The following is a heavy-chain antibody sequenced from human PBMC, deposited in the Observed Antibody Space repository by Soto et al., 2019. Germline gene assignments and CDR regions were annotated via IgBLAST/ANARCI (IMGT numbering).Heavy chain of an antibody. CDR3: ARAVPIVSTAN. J-gene: IGHJ4*02. CDR2: IKQDGSEN. D-gene: IGHD5-12*01. V-gene: IGHV3-7*04. Sequence: GGSLRLSCAASGFTFSNYWMTWVRQAPGKGLEWVANIKQDGSENYYVDSVKGRFTISRDNAKNSLYLQMNSLRAEDTAVYYCARAVPIVSTANWGQGTLVTVSS. CDR1: GFTFSNYW.